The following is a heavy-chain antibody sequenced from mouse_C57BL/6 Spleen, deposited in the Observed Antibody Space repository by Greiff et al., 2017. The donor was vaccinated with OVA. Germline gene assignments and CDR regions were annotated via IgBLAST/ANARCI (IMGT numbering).Heavy chain of an antibody. Sequence: ESGPGLVKPSQSLSLTCSVPGYSITSGYYWNWIRQFPGNKLEWMGYISYDGSNNYNPSLKNRISITRDTSKNQFFLKLNSVTTEDTATYYWARERTGTGSGDYWGQGTTLTVSS. CDR3: ARERTGTGSGDY. V-gene: IGHV3-6*01. J-gene: IGHJ2*01. CDR1: GYSITSGYY. CDR2: ISYDGSN. D-gene: IGHD4-1*01.